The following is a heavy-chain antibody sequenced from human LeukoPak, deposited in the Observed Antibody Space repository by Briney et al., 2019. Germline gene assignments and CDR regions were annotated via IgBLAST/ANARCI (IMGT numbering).Heavy chain of an antibody. CDR3: ARTIVGAFDY. CDR1: EYRFTSYW. V-gene: IGHV5-51*01. CDR2: IYPGDSDS. Sequence: GESLKISCKVSEYRFTSYWIGWVRQMPGKGLEWMGIIYPGDSDSRYSPSFQGQVTISADKSISTAYLQWSSLKASDTAMYYCARTIVGAFDYWGQGTLVTVSS. D-gene: IGHD1-26*01. J-gene: IGHJ4*02.